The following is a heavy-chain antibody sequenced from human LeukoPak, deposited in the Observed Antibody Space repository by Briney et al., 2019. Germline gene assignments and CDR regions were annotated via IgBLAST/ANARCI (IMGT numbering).Heavy chain of an antibody. Sequence: GGSLRLSCAASGFTFSSYAMSWVRQAPGKGLEWVSGVSGSGSNTYYADSVKGRFTISRDNSKNTLYLQMNSLRAEDTAVYYCAKPSDILTGYYQFDYWGQGTLVTVSS. CDR2: VSGSGSNT. J-gene: IGHJ4*02. CDR1: GFTFSSYA. V-gene: IGHV3-23*01. CDR3: AKPSDILTGYYQFDY. D-gene: IGHD3-9*01.